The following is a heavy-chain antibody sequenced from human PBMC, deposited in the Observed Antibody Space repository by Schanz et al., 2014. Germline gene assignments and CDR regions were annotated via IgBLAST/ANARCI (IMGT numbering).Heavy chain of an antibody. CDR3: AREQIMAAAGLVDY. V-gene: IGHV3-23*01. CDR1: GFTFSTYA. J-gene: IGHJ4*01. D-gene: IGHD6-13*01. CDR2: LSGSGGST. Sequence: EVQLLESGGGLVQPGGSLRLSCAASGFTFSTYAMSWVRQAPGKGLEWVSALSGSGGSTYYADSVKGRFTISRDNAKNSLYLQMNSLRAEDTAVYYCAREQIMAAAGLVDYWGHGTLVTVSS.